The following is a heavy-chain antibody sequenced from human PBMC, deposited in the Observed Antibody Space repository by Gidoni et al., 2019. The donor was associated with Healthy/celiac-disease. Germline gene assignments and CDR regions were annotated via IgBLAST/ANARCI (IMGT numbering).Heavy chain of an antibody. Sequence: EVQLVQSGAEVKKPGASLQISCEGSGYSFTSYWIGWVRQMPGKGLEWMGIIYPGDSDTRYSPSFQGQVTISADKSISTAYLQWSSLKASDTAMYYCARLEGLYSSSPGAFDIWGQGTMVTVSS. D-gene: IGHD6-6*01. CDR3: ARLEGLYSSSPGAFDI. CDR1: GYSFTSYW. V-gene: IGHV5-51*01. J-gene: IGHJ3*02. CDR2: IYPGDSDT.